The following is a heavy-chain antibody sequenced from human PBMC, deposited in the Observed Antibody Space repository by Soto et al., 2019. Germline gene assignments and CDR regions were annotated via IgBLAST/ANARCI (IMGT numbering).Heavy chain of an antibody. V-gene: IGHV3-64D*08. Sequence: GGSLRLSCSASGFTFSSYAMHWVRQAPGKGLEYVSAISSNGGSTYYADSVKGRFTISRDNSKNTLYLQMSSLRAEDTAVYYCVKDRKGQQLPSLFDYWGQGTLVTVSS. J-gene: IGHJ4*02. CDR3: VKDRKGQQLPSLFDY. CDR2: ISSNGGST. D-gene: IGHD6-13*01. CDR1: GFTFSSYA.